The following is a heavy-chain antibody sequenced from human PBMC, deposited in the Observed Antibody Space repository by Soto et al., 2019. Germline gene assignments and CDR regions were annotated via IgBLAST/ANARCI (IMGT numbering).Heavy chain of an antibody. V-gene: IGHV4-31*03. CDR1: GDSISSGGYY. D-gene: IGHD6-19*01. Sequence: QVQLQESGPGLVKPSQTLSLTCSVSGDSISSGGYYWSWIRQHPGKGLEWIGYSYYSGGAYYNPSLKSRVIISVDTSKNQFSLKLSSVSAADTAVYYCARPPDSGRNWFDPWGQGTQVTVSS. CDR2: SYYSGGA. J-gene: IGHJ5*02. CDR3: ARPPDSGRNWFDP.